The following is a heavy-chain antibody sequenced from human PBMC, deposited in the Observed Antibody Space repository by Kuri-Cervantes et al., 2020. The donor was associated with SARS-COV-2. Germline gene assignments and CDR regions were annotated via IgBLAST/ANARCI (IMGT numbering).Heavy chain of an antibody. V-gene: IGHV5-51*01. CDR3: AMSPSSAGAFDI. D-gene: IGHD6-6*01. J-gene: IGHJ3*02. Sequence: GESLKISCKGSGYSFTSYWIGWVRQMPGKGLEWMGTIYLGDSDTRYSPSFQGQVAISADKSISTAYLQWSSLKASDTAMYYCAMSPSSAGAFDIWGQGTMVTVSS. CDR1: GYSFTSYW. CDR2: IYLGDSDT.